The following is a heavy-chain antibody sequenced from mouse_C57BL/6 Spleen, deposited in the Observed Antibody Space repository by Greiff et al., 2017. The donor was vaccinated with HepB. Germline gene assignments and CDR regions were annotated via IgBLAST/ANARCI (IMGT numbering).Heavy chain of an antibody. D-gene: IGHD2-2*01. J-gene: IGHJ1*03. V-gene: IGHV5-4*01. CDR2: ISDGGSYT. CDR1: GFTFSSYA. CDR3: ARDDGYDGYWYFDV. Sequence: EVKVVESGGGLVKPGGSLKLSCAASGFTFSSYAISWVRQTPEKRLEWVATISDGGSYTYYPDNVKGRFTISRDNAKNNLYLQMSHLKSEDTAMYYCARDDGYDGYWYFDVWGTGTTVTVSS.